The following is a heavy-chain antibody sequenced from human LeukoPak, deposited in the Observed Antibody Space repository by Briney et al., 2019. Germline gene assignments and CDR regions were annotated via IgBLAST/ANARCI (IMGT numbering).Heavy chain of an antibody. CDR2: IDPSGGST. Sequence: ASVKVSCKASGYTFTSYYMHWVRQAPGQGLEWMGVIDPSGGSTSDAQKFQGRVTMTRDTSTSTVYMELSSLRSEDTAVYYCARDLKDQDYDGSVELDSWGQGTLVTVSS. D-gene: IGHD3-10*01. V-gene: IGHV1-46*01. CDR1: GYTFTSYY. CDR3: ARDLKDQDYDGSVELDS. J-gene: IGHJ4*02.